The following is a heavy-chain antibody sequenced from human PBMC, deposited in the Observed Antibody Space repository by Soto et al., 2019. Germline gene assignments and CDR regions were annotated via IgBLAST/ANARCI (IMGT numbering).Heavy chain of an antibody. J-gene: IGHJ2*01. V-gene: IGHV1-46*01. CDR2: INPSGGRT. Sequence: GASVKVSCKASGYTFTNYYMHWVRQAPGQGLEWMGLINPSGGRTNYAQKFQGRVTMTRNTSTSTVYLELSTLRSEDTAVYYCARDQPAYSNGWYDLWGRGTLVTVSS. D-gene: IGHD6-19*01. CDR3: ARDQPAYSNGWYDL. CDR1: GYTFTNYY.